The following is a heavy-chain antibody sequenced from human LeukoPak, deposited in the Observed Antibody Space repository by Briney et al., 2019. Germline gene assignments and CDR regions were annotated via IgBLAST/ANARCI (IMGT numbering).Heavy chain of an antibody. D-gene: IGHD3-9*01. Sequence: GGSLRLSCAASGFTFSSSVMTWVRQAPGKGLEWVSSITASGGNTYYADSVKGRFTISRDNSKNTLYLQMNSLRAEDTATYYCAKSDYDILTPVDYWGQGTLVTVSS. CDR2: ITASGGNT. CDR3: AKSDYDILTPVDY. V-gene: IGHV3-23*01. CDR1: GFTFSSSV. J-gene: IGHJ4*02.